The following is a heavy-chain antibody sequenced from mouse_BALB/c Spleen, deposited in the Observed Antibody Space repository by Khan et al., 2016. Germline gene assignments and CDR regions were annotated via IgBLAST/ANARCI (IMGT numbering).Heavy chain of an antibody. D-gene: IGHD3-1*01. V-gene: IGHV1S132*01. CDR2: IFPGTGTT. Sequence: QVQLQQSGAELVKPGASVKLSCKTSGYTFTSYWIQWVKQRPGQGLGWIGEIFPGTGTTYYNEKFKGKATLTIDTSSSTAYMQLSSLTSEDSAVYCCARGGSSGYVPYYAMDYWGQGTSVTVSS. CDR1: GYTFTSYW. CDR3: ARGGSSGYVPYYAMDY. J-gene: IGHJ4*01.